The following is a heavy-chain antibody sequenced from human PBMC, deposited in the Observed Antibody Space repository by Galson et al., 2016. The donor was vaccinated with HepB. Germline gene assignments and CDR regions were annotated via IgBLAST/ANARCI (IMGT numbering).Heavy chain of an antibody. J-gene: IGHJ6*03. Sequence: SETLSLTCTVSGGSVNSFYWSWIRQPAGKGLEWIGRFYSSGNTNYNPSLKSRVTISVDTSKNQFSLKLSSVTAADTAVYYCARDTGGFCSGGSCYNYYYYMDVWGKGTTVTVSS. CDR1: GGSVNSFY. D-gene: IGHD2-15*01. CDR2: FYSSGNT. V-gene: IGHV4-4*07. CDR3: ARDTGGFCSGGSCYNYYYYMDV.